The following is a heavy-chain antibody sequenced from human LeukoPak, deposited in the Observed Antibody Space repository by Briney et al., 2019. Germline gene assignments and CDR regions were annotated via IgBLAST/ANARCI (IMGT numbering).Heavy chain of an antibody. Sequence: ASVKVSCKASGYTFTGYYMHWVRQAPGQGLEWMGWINPNSGGTNYAQKFQGRVTMTRDTSISTAYMELSRLRSDDTALYYCARGGCSSTSCYAGPFDYWGQGTLVTVSS. CDR3: ARGGCSSTSCYAGPFDY. J-gene: IGHJ4*02. V-gene: IGHV1-2*02. CDR2: INPNSGGT. D-gene: IGHD2-2*01. CDR1: GYTFTGYY.